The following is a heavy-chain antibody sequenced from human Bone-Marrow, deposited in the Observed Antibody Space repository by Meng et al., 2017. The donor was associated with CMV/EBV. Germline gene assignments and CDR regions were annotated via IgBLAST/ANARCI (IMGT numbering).Heavy chain of an antibody. CDR2: IRSKGNGGTT. D-gene: IGHD6-13*01. CDR1: GFTIGDYA. J-gene: IGHJ4*02. Sequence: GGSLRLSCTVSGFTIGDYAMSWVRQAPGKGLEWVGFIRSKGNGGTTEYAASVKGRFTISGDDSKNIAYLQMNSLKTEDTAMYYCTRGSTRWNSSRWYWGQGTLVTVSS. CDR3: TRGSTRWNSSRWY. V-gene: IGHV3-49*04.